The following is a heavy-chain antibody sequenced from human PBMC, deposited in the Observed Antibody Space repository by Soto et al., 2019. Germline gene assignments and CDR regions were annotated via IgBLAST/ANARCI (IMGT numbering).Heavy chain of an antibody. V-gene: IGHV4-4*02. D-gene: IGHD2-21*01. CDR1: GTSISSSYW. CDR3: ATVPPRIVVVLAEFPT. CDR2: IYHNGIT. J-gene: IGHJ4*02. Sequence: QVQLKQSGPGLVRPSGTLSLTCRVSGTSISSSYWWAWVRQSPGKGLEWIGEIYHNGITKYNPSLKIRVSMSIDKSNNQFSLKLTSVTAADTAVYYCATVPPRIVVVLAEFPTWGQGTLVTVSS.